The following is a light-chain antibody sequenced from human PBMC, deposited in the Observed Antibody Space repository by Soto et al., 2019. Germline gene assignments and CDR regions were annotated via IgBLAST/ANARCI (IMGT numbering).Light chain of an antibody. Sequence: EVVMTQSPATLSVSPGERVTLSCRASQSINAHLAWYQQKPGQAPRLLIHGASTRATGIPARFSGSGFGTEFILHISSLQSEDFAVYYCQQYNNWLWTFGQGTKVEIQ. CDR3: QQYNNWLWT. V-gene: IGKV3-15*01. CDR1: QSINAH. J-gene: IGKJ1*01. CDR2: GAS.